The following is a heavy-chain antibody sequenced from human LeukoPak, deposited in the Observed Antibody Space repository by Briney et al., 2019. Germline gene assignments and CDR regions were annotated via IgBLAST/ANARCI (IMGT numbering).Heavy chain of an antibody. CDR1: GGSFSGYY. CDR2: INHSGST. Sequence: SETLSLTCAVYGGSFSGYYWSWIRQPPGKGLEWIGEINHSGSTNYNPSLKSRVTISVDTSKNQFSLKLSSVTAADTAVYYCARHRHYDILTGYSGYYYYYMDVWGKGTTVTISS. D-gene: IGHD3-9*01. V-gene: IGHV4-34*01. J-gene: IGHJ6*03. CDR3: ARHRHYDILTGYSGYYYYYMDV.